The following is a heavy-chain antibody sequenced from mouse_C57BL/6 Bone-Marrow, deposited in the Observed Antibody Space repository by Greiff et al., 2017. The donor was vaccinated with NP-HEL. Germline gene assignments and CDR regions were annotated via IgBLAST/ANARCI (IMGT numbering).Heavy chain of an antibody. Sequence: QVQLQQPGAELVRPGSSVKLSCKASGYTFTSYWMHWVKQRPIQGLEWIGNIDPSDSETHYNQKFKDKATLTVDKSSSTAYMQLSSLTSEDSAVYYCARVYYGNYDYFDYWGQGTTLTVSS. CDR3: ARVYYGNYDYFDY. CDR1: GYTFTSYW. V-gene: IGHV1-52*01. J-gene: IGHJ2*01. D-gene: IGHD2-1*01. CDR2: IDPSDSET.